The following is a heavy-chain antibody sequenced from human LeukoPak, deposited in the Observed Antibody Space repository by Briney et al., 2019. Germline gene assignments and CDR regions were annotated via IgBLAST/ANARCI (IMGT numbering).Heavy chain of an antibody. CDR1: GFTFYDYA. J-gene: IGHJ3*02. CDR2: ISGDGGST. D-gene: IGHD3-9*01. V-gene: IGHV3-43*02. CDR3: AKEIDILGTNAFDI. Sequence: GVSLRLSCAASGFTFYDYAMHWARQAPGKGLEWVSLISGDGGSTYYADSVRGRFTISRDNSKNSLYLQMDSLRTEDTAFYYCAKEIDILGTNAFDIWGQGTMVTVAS.